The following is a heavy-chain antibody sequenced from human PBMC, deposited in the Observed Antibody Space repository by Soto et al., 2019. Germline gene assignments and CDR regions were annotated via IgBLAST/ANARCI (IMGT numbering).Heavy chain of an antibody. Sequence: GGSLRLSCAASGLSFSGYWMSWVRQAPGKGLEWVANIKQDGSEKYYVDSVKGRFTISRDNSKNTLYLQMNSLRAEDTAVYYCAKDQGIAVAGTLGFDYWGQGTLVTVSS. CDR2: IKQDGSEK. D-gene: IGHD6-19*01. CDR3: AKDQGIAVAGTLGFDY. V-gene: IGHV3-7*03. J-gene: IGHJ4*02. CDR1: GLSFSGYW.